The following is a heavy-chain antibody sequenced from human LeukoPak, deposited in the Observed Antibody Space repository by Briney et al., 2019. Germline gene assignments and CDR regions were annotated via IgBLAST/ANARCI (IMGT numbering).Heavy chain of an antibody. D-gene: IGHD6-19*01. CDR3: ARGWTVAYVDY. CDR2: ISYDGSNK. J-gene: IGHJ4*02. Sequence: GGSLRLSCAASGFTFSSYAMPWVRQAPGKGLEWVAVISYDGSNKYYADSVKGRFTISRDNSKNTLYLQMNSLRAEDTAVYYCARGWTVAYVDYWGQGTLVTVSS. V-gene: IGHV3-30-3*01. CDR1: GFTFSSYA.